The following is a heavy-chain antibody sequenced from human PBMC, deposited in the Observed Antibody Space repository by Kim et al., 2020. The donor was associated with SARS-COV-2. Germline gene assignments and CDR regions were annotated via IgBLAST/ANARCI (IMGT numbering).Heavy chain of an antibody. CDR2: IWYDGSNK. J-gene: IGHJ4*02. CDR1: GFTFSSYG. CDR3: ARDALWQWLVWTFDY. V-gene: IGHV3-33*01. D-gene: IGHD6-19*01. Sequence: GGSLRLSCAASGFTFSSYGMHWVRQAPGKGLEWVAVIWYDGSNKYYADSVKGRFTISRDNSKNTLYLQMNSLRAEDTAVYYCARDALWQWLVWTFDYWGQGTLVTVSS.